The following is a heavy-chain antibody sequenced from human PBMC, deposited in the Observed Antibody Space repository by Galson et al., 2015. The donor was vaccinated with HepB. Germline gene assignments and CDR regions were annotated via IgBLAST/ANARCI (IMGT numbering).Heavy chain of an antibody. CDR2: IYWADDK. V-gene: IGHV2-5*02. D-gene: IGHD3-10*01. Sequence: PALVKPTQTLTLTCTFSGFSLSTNGVGVGWIRQPPGKALEWLALIYWADDKRYSPSLKSRLTITKDTSKNQVVLTMSNMDPVDTATYYCAHMDITMVRGVQRRSFDYWGQGTLVTVSS. J-gene: IGHJ4*02. CDR1: GFSLSTNGVG. CDR3: AHMDITMVRGVQRRSFDY.